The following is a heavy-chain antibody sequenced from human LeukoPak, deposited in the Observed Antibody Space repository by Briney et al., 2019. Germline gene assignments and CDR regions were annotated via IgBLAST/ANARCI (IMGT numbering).Heavy chain of an antibody. CDR1: GGSFNGYY. CDR2: IYHSGTT. V-gene: IGHV4-34*01. Sequence: SETLSLTCAVYGGSFNGYYWSWIRQSPGKGLEWIGEIYHSGTTNYNPSLKSRVTISLDKSRNQFSLNLNSVSAADTAVYYCARSYFGSGTFNGFDYWGQGTLVTVSS. CDR3: ARSYFGSGTFNGFDY. D-gene: IGHD3-10*01. J-gene: IGHJ4*02.